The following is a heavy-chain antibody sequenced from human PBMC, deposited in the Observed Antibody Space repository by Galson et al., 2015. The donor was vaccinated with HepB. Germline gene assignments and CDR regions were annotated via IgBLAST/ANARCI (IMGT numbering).Heavy chain of an antibody. CDR1: QFTFSTYA. J-gene: IGHJ5*02. D-gene: IGHD3-3*01. CDR2: ISYDGNSK. V-gene: IGHV3-30*04. CDR3: ARHPTAFYDFWSGYSDNWFDP. Sequence: SLRLSCAASQFTFSTYAMHWVRQAPGKGLEWAAVISYDGNSKSYAHSVEGRFTISRDNSKNKLYLQMNGLRAEDAAVYYCARHPTAFYDFWSGYSDNWFDPWGQGTLITVSS.